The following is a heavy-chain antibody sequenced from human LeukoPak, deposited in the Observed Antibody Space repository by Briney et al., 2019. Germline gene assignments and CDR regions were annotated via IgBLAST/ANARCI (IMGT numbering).Heavy chain of an antibody. Sequence: PGRSLRLSCAASGFPFSSYTLQWVRQAPGKGLEWVSVISYDGSNKYYAVSVKGRFTISRDNSKNTLYLQMNSLRVEDTAVYYCGRRWGSCVDYWGQGTLVTVSS. CDR3: GRRWGSCVDY. CDR1: GFPFSSYT. V-gene: IGHV3-30*04. CDR2: ISYDGSNK. J-gene: IGHJ4*02. D-gene: IGHD6-13*01.